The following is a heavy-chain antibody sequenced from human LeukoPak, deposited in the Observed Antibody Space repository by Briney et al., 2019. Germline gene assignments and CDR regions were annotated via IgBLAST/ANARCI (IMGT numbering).Heavy chain of an antibody. CDR1: GGSISSYY. CDR2: IYYTGAT. CDR3: ARYGGSGWVIDN. J-gene: IGHJ4*02. D-gene: IGHD6-19*01. Sequence: SETLSHTCTVSGGSISSYYWTWIRQPPGKGLEWIGYIYYTGATSYNPSLKSRVTISVDTSKKQFSLKLTSVTAADTAVYYCARYGGSGWVIDNWGQGTLVTVSS. V-gene: IGHV4-59*08.